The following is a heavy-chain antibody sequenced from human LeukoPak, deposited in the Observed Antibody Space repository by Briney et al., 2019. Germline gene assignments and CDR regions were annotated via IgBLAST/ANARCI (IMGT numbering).Heavy chain of an antibody. J-gene: IGHJ4*02. CDR3: ARGPYCNGGTCFSQYFDY. Sequence: ASVKVSCKASGYIFTTYGISWVRQAPGQGLEWMGWISGYNGNKYYAQNFQGRVTMTTDTSMSTAYMELRSLRSDDTAVYYCARGPYCNGGTCFSQYFDYWGQGTLVTVSS. D-gene: IGHD2-15*01. CDR2: ISGYNGNK. V-gene: IGHV1-18*01. CDR1: GYIFTTYG.